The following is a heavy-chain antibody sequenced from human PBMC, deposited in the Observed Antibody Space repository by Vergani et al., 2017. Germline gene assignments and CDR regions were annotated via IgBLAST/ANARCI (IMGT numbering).Heavy chain of an antibody. Sequence: QLQLQESGSGLVKPSQTLSLTCAVSGGSISSGGYSWSWIRQPPGKGLEWIGYIYHSGRTYYNPSLKSRVTISVDRSKNQFSLKLSSVTAADTAVYYCAKGVGNWNVVPFDYWGQGTLVTVSS. V-gene: IGHV4-30-2*01. J-gene: IGHJ4*02. CDR1: GGSISSGGYS. D-gene: IGHD1-1*01. CDR3: AKGVGNWNVVPFDY. CDR2: IYHSGRT.